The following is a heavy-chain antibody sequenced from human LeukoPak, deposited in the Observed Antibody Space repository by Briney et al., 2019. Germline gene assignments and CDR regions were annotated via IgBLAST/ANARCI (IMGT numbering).Heavy chain of an antibody. V-gene: IGHV3-23*01. Sequence: GGSLRLSCAASGFTFSSYAMSWVRQAPGKGLEWVSAISGSGGSTYYADSVKGRFTISRDNSKNTLYLQMNSLRAEDTAVYYCARRPSYGDYAFLAFDIWGQGTMVTVSS. CDR3: ARRPSYGDYAFLAFDI. CDR2: ISGSGGST. D-gene: IGHD4-17*01. CDR1: GFTFSSYA. J-gene: IGHJ3*02.